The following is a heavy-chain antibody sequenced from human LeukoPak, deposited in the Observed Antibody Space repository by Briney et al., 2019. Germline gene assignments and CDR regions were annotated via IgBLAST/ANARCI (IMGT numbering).Heavy chain of an antibody. V-gene: IGHV3-11*01. D-gene: IGHD1-1*01. CDR3: AKDIDNWNGAAFDI. Sequence: PGGSLRLSCAASGFTFSDYYMSWIRQAPGKGLEWVSYISSSGSTIYYADSVKGRFTISRDNSKNTLYLQMNSLRAEDTAVYYCAKDIDNWNGAAFDIWGQGTMVTVSS. J-gene: IGHJ3*02. CDR2: ISSSGSTI. CDR1: GFTFSDYY.